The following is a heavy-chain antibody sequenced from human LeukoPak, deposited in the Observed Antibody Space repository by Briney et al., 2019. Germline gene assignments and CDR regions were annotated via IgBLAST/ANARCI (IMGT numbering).Heavy chain of an antibody. CDR2: IIPIFGTA. CDR3: ASLVSSAAGAFDI. CDR1: GGTFSSYA. V-gene: IGHV1-69*13. Sequence: SVKVSCKASGGTFSSYAISWVRQAPGQGPEWMGRIIPIFGTANYAQKFQGRVTITADESTSTAYMELSSLRSEDTAVYYCASLVSSAAGAFDIWGQGTMVTVSS. D-gene: IGHD6-13*01. J-gene: IGHJ3*02.